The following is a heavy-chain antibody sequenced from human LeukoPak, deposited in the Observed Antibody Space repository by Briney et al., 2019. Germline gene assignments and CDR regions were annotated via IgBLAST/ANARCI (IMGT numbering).Heavy chain of an antibody. V-gene: IGHV4-31*03. CDR3: ARVSGSVALSSSDSSDY. CDR1: GGSISSGGYY. J-gene: IGHJ4*02. Sequence: SQTLSLTCTVSGGSISSGGYYWSWIRQHPGMGLEWIGYIYYSGSTYYNPSLKSRVTISVDTSKNQFSLKLSSVTAADTAVYYCARVSGSVALSSSDSSDYWGQGTLVTVSS. D-gene: IGHD6-6*01. CDR2: IYYSGST.